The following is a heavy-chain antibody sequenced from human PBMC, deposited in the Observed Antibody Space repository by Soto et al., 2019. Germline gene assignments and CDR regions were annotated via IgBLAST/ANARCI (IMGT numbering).Heavy chain of an antibody. V-gene: IGHV3-23*01. Sequence: EVQLLESGGGLVQPGGSLRLSCAASGFPFSSYAMGWVRQAPGKGLEWVSAISGSGGSTYYADSVKGRFTISRDNSKNTLYLQMNSLRAEDTAVYYCANDGNYYYYMDVWGKGTTVTVSS. J-gene: IGHJ6*03. CDR3: ANDGNYYYYMDV. CDR1: GFPFSSYA. CDR2: ISGSGGST.